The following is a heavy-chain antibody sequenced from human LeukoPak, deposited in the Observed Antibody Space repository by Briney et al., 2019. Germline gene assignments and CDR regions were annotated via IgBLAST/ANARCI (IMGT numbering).Heavy chain of an antibody. D-gene: IGHD6-13*01. CDR3: ARGIAAAGGDYFDY. CDR1: GGSISSGDYY. CDR2: IYYSGST. Sequence: SETLSLTCTVSGGSISSGDYYWSWIRQPPGKGLEWIGYIYYSGSTYYNPSLKSRVTISVDTSKNQFSLKLSSVTAADTAVYHCARGIAAAGGDYFDYWGQGTLVTVSS. V-gene: IGHV4-30-4*01. J-gene: IGHJ4*02.